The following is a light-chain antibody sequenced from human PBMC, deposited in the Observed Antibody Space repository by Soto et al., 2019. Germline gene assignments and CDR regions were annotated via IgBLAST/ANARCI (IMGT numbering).Light chain of an antibody. CDR1: SSNIGAGFD. J-gene: IGLJ1*01. V-gene: IGLV1-40*01. CDR2: PNS. Sequence: QSVLTQPPSISGAPGQTITISCAGNSSNIGAGFDVQWYQQLPGRAPRLLIYPNSNRPSGVPDRFSGSKSGTSASLAITGLQADDEADYYCQSYDNSLSGLYVFGTATKLTVL. CDR3: QSYDNSLSGLYV.